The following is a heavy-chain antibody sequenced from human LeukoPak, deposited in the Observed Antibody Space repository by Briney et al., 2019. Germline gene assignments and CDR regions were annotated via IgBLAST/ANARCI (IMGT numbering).Heavy chain of an antibody. D-gene: IGHD3-22*01. CDR3: ARHSGYHSTMYLDY. CDR2: ITAIFRTT. Sequence: SVKVSCKTSGGTFNSYAISWVRQAPGQGLEWMGGITAIFRTTNYAQTFQGRVTITADESMSTVYMELSSLTSEDTAVYYCARHSGYHSTMYLDYWGQGTLVTVSS. V-gene: IGHV1-69*13. CDR1: GGTFNSYA. J-gene: IGHJ4*02.